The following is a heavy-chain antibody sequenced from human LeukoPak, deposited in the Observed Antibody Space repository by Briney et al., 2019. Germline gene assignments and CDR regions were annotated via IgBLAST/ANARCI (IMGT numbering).Heavy chain of an antibody. Sequence: SETLSLTCSVSGGSISSSSYYWGWIRQPPGKGLEWIGNVCYSGSTYYNPSLKSRVSISVDTSKNQFSLNLSSVTAADTAVYYCARQGLQYYFYYMDVWGKGTTVTVSS. D-gene: IGHD5-24*01. CDR3: ARQGLQYYFYYMDV. V-gene: IGHV4-39*01. CDR2: VCYSGST. J-gene: IGHJ6*03. CDR1: GGSISSSSYY.